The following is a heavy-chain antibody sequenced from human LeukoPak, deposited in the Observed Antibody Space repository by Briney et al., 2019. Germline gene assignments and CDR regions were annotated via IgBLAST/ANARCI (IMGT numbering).Heavy chain of an antibody. V-gene: IGHV4-39*01. D-gene: IGHD2-21*02. Sequence: PSETLSLTCTVSGGSISSSSYYWGWIRQPPGKGLEWIGSIYYSGSTHYNPSLKSRVTISVDTSKNQFSLKLSSVTAADTAVYYCARMGIGLLDYWGQGTLVTVSS. CDR3: ARMGIGLLDY. CDR2: IYYSGST. J-gene: IGHJ4*02. CDR1: GGSISSSSYY.